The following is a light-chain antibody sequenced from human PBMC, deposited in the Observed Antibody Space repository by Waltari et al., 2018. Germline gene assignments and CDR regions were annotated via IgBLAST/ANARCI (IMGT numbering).Light chain of an antibody. CDR3: QHYLRLPVT. J-gene: IGKJ1*01. V-gene: IGKV3-20*01. CDR2: GAS. Sequence: EIVLTQSPGTLSLSLGERATVSCRASQSVSRALAWYQQQPGQAPRLLIYGASTRVTGIPDRFSGSGSGTDFSLTISRLEPDDFAVYYCQHYLRLPVTFGQGTTVEI. CDR1: QSVSRA.